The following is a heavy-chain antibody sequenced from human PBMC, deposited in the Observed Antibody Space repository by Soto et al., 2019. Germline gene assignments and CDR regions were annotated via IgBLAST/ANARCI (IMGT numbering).Heavy chain of an antibody. V-gene: IGHV3-72*01. CDR1: GFTFSDHY. Sequence: PGGSLRLSCAASGFTFSDHYMDWVRQAPGKGLEWVGRTRNKANSYTTEYAASVKGRFTISRDDSKNSLYLQMNSLKTEDTAVYYCASHYYDSSGYGADDAFDIWGQGTMVTVSS. CDR3: ASHYYDSSGYGADDAFDI. D-gene: IGHD3-22*01. CDR2: TRNKANSYTT. J-gene: IGHJ3*02.